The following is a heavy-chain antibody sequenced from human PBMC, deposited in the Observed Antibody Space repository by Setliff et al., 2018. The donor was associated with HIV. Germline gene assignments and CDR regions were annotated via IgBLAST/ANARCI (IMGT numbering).Heavy chain of an antibody. J-gene: IGHJ3*02. CDR3: ARAPPGIQNDAFDI. CDR1: GGSISSDNYY. CDR2: IYTNRYT. V-gene: IGHV4-61*09. Sequence: TLSLTCTVSGGSISSDNYYWTWIRQSAGKGLEWIGHIYTNRYTNYNPSLKSRVTVSFDTSQNQFSLKLSSVTAADTAVFYCARAPPGIQNDAFDIWGQGAMVTVSS.